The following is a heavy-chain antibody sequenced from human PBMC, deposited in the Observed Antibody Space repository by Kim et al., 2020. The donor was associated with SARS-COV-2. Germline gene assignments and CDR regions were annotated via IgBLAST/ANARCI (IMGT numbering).Heavy chain of an antibody. CDR3: AKITMIVVVNAYLDY. D-gene: IGHD3-22*01. V-gene: IGHV3-23*01. J-gene: IGHJ4*02. CDR2: ISGSGGST. CDR1: GFTFSSYA. Sequence: GGSLRLSCAASGFTFSSYAMSWVRQAPGKGLEWVSAISGSGGSTYYADSVKGRFTISRDNSKNTLYLQMNSLRAEDTAVYYCAKITMIVVVNAYLDYWGQGTLVTVSS.